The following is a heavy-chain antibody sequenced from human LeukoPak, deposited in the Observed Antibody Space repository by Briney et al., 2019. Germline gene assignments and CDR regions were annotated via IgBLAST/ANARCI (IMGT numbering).Heavy chain of an antibody. Sequence: GASVKVSCKASGYTFTSYGISWVRQAPGQGLEWMGWISAYNGNTNYAQKLQGRVTMTTDTSTSTAYMELSSLRSEDTAVYYCARTVMVSTTGWFDPWGQGTLVTVSS. J-gene: IGHJ5*02. CDR2: ISAYNGNT. CDR1: GYTFTSYG. D-gene: IGHD5-18*01. CDR3: ARTVMVSTTGWFDP. V-gene: IGHV1-18*01.